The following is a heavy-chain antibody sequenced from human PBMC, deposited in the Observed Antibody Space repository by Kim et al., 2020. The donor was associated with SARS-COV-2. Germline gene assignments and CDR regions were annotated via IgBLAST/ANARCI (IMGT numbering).Heavy chain of an antibody. V-gene: IGHV4-59*01. Sequence: SETLSLTCTVSGGSISSYYWSWIRQPPGKGLEWIGYIYYSGSTNYNPSLKSRVTISVDTSKNKFSLKLSSVTAAYTAVYYCARGGANVSGGIFDYWGQGTLVTVSS. CDR1: GGSISSYY. CDR3: ARGGANVSGGIFDY. D-gene: IGHD3-10*01. CDR2: IYYSGST. J-gene: IGHJ4*02.